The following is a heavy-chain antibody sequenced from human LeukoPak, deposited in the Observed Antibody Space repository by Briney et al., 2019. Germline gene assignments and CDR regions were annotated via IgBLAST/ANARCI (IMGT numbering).Heavy chain of an antibody. CDR3: ARGRWFGESPWDS. D-gene: IGHD3-10*01. V-gene: IGHV1-8*03. Sequence: ASAKVSCKASGYSFTSYEINWVRQAPGQGLEWMGWMNPDTGNTDYAQKFQGRVSITRNTSIKTAYMELSSLRSDDTAVYYCARGRWFGESPWDSWGQGTLVTVSS. CDR1: GYSFTSYE. J-gene: IGHJ4*02. CDR2: MNPDTGNT.